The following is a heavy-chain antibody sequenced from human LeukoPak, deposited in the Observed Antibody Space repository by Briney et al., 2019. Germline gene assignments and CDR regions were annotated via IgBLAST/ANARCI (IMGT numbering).Heavy chain of an antibody. CDR1: GFSLTTDGVA. CDR3: AHKGRGSGSYAM. V-gene: IGHV2-5*01. D-gene: IGHD3-10*01. CDR2: SYWNNDK. Sequence: SGPTLVKPTQTLTLTCTFSGFSLTTDGVAVAWIRQPPGKALEWLAVSYWNNDKSYSPSLKSRLTMTKDTAKNQVVLIMTNMAPVDTGTYYCAHKGRGSGSYAMWGQGILVTVSS. J-gene: IGHJ4*02.